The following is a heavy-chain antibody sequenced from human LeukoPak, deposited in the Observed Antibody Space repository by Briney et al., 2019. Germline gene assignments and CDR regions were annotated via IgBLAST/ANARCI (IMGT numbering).Heavy chain of an antibody. CDR2: ISYHGSNK. D-gene: IGHD6-19*01. V-gene: IGHV3-30-3*01. Sequence: PGGSLRLSCAASGFTFITCAMHWVRQAPGKGLEWVAVISYHGSNKDYADSVKGRFTISRDNSKNTLYLEVNSLRAEDTAVYYCAREGPVAGNFDYWGQGTLVTVSS. CDR3: AREGPVAGNFDY. CDR1: GFTFITCA. J-gene: IGHJ4*02.